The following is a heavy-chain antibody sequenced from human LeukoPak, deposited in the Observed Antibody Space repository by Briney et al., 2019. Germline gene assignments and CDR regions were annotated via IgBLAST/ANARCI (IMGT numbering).Heavy chain of an antibody. V-gene: IGHV3-23*01. D-gene: IGHD3-3*01. CDR1: GFTFSCYA. J-gene: IGHJ4*02. CDR2: ISGSGGST. Sequence: GGSLRLSCAASGFTFSCYAMSWVRQAPGKGLEWVSAISGSGGSTYYADSVKGRFTISRDNSKNTLYLQMNSLRAEDTAVYYCAKATVLRFLAWLYYGYWGQGTLVTVSS. CDR3: AKATVLRFLAWLYYGY.